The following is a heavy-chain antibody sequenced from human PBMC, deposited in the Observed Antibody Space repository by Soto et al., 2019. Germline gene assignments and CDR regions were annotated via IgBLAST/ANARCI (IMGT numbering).Heavy chain of an antibody. CDR3: AKEHTLSNSGWFFDC. CDR1: GFTFSSYG. V-gene: IGHV3-30*18. Sequence: QVQLVESGGGVVQPGRSLRLSCAASGFTFSSYGIQWVRQAPGKGLEWVAVISYDGSLKYYADSVKSRFTISRDNSKNPPYLQMNSLRVEDTAVYYCAKEHTLSNSGWFFDCWGHGPRVTVS. CDR2: ISYDGSLK. D-gene: IGHD6-19*01. J-gene: IGHJ4*01.